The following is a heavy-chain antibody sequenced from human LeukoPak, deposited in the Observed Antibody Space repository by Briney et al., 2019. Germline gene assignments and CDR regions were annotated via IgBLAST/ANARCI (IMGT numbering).Heavy chain of an antibody. D-gene: IGHD3-10*01. CDR2: IKSKTDGGTT. V-gene: IGHV3-15*01. J-gene: IGHJ6*04. Sequence: GGSLRLSCAASGFTFSNAWMSWVRQAPGKGLEWVGRIKSKTDGGTTDYAAPVKGRFTISRDASKNTLYLQMNSLKTEDTAVYYCTTNYYGSGSYSHYYYGMDVWGKGTTVTVSS. CDR3: TTNYYGSGSYSHYYYGMDV. CDR1: GFTFSNAW.